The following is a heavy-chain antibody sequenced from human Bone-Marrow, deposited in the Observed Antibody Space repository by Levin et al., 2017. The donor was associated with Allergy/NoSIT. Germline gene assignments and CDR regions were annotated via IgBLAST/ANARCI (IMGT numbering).Heavy chain of an antibody. CDR2: ILPILGIA. Sequence: EASVKVSCKASADTFNRYTISWVRQAPGQGLEWMGRILPILGIAEFAQNFQGSVTFTADTSTNVAYMELRSLKSADTAVYYCARVPVAQYSFDSWGQGTLVIVAS. V-gene: IGHV1-69*02. CDR3: ARVPVAQYSFDS. D-gene: IGHD6-19*01. CDR1: ADTFNRYT. J-gene: IGHJ4*02.